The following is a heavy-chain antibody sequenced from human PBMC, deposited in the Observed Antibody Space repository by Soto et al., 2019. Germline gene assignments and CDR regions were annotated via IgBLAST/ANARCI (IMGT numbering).Heavy chain of an antibody. CDR3: ARKDPYCSSTSCSGRFDP. CDR1: GGSISSGGYY. CDR2: IYYSGST. D-gene: IGHD2-2*01. V-gene: IGHV4-31*03. Sequence: SETLSLTCTVSGGSISSGGYYWSWIRQHPGKGLEWIGYIYYSGSTYYNPSLKSRVTISVDTSKNQFSLKLSSVTAADTAVYYCARKDPYCSSTSCSGRFDPWGQGTLVTVSS. J-gene: IGHJ5*02.